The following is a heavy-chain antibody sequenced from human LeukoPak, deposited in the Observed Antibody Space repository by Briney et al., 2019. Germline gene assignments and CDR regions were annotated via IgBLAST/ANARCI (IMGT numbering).Heavy chain of an antibody. CDR2: INHSGST. D-gene: IGHD3-10*01. V-gene: IGHV4-34*01. Sequence: SETLSLTCAVYGGSFSGYYWSWIRRPPGKGLEWIGEINHSGSTNYNPSLKSRVTISVDTSKNQFSLKLSSVTAADTAVYYCARGSAIWFGELLSNWFDPWGQGTLVTVSS. CDR1: GGSFSGYY. J-gene: IGHJ5*02. CDR3: ARGSAIWFGELLSNWFDP.